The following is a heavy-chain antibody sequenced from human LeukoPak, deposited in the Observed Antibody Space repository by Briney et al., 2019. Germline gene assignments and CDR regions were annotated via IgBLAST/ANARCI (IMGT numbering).Heavy chain of an antibody. CDR3: ARDRTLTKVAYFDY. Sequence: SETLSLTCAVYGGSFSGYYWSWIRQPPGKGLEWIGEISHSGSTNYNPSLKSRVTISVDTSKNQFSLKLSSVTAADTAVYYCARDRTLTKVAYFDYWGQGTLVTVSS. CDR2: ISHSGST. J-gene: IGHJ4*02. D-gene: IGHD4-11*01. CDR1: GGSFSGYY. V-gene: IGHV4-34*01.